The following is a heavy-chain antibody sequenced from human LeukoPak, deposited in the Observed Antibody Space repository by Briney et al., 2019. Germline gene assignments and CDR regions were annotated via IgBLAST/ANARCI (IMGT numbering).Heavy chain of an antibody. D-gene: IGHD6-13*01. Sequence: PSETLXLTCTVSGGSISSYYWSWIRQPPGKGLEWIGYIYYSGSTNYNPSLKRRVTITVDKSKKKFSLKLSSVTAADTAIYYCARTYSSSWFDYWGQGTLVTVSS. J-gene: IGHJ4*02. V-gene: IGHV4-59*01. CDR2: IYYSGST. CDR3: ARTYSSSWFDY. CDR1: GGSISSYY.